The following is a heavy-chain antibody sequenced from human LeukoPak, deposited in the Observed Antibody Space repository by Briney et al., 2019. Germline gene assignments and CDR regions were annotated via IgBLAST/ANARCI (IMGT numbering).Heavy chain of an antibody. V-gene: IGHV1-69*05. CDR3: ARARIAAAGRAFDI. D-gene: IGHD6-13*01. Sequence: GSSVKVSCKASGGTFSSYAISWVRQAPGQGLEWMGGIIPIFGTANYAQKFQGRVTITTDESMSTAYMELSSLRSEDTAVYYCARARIAAAGRAFDIWGQGTMVTVSS. J-gene: IGHJ3*02. CDR2: IIPIFGTA. CDR1: GGTFSSYA.